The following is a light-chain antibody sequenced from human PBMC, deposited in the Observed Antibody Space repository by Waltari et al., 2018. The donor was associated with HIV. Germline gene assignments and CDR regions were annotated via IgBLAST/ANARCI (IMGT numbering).Light chain of an antibody. V-gene: IGLV1-40*01. CDR1: RTNIGAGYD. CDR2: RNV. Sequence: QSVLTQPPSVSGAPGQRVTISCTGSRTNIGAGYDLPWSQQLPGTAPKLLIFRNVNRPSGVPDRFSGSKSGTSASLAITGLQAEDEADFYCQSYDTSLGGWVFGGGTKLTVL. J-gene: IGLJ3*02. CDR3: QSYDTSLGGWV.